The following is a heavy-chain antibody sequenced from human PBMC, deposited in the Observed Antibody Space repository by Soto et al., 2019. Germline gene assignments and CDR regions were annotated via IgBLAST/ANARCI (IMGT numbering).Heavy chain of an antibody. CDR2: INHSGSA. CDR3: ARGLISGSHYSGGWYYFDS. D-gene: IGHD1-26*01. V-gene: IGHV4-34*01. Sequence: QVQLQQSGAGLLKPSETLSLTCDVYGGSFSGYIWTWIRQTPGKGLQWIGQINHSGSANYNPSLTSRVTISVHTSKSQFSLALSSVTAADTAVYYCARGLISGSHYSGGWYYFDSWGQGTQVTVSS. J-gene: IGHJ4*02. CDR1: GGSFSGYI.